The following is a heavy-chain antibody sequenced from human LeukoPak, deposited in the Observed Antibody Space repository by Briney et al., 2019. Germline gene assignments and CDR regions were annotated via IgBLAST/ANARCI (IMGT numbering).Heavy chain of an antibody. Sequence: ASVTVSCTASGGTFSSYAISWVRQAPGQGLEWMGGIIPIFGTANYAQKFQGRVTITADESTSTAYMELSSLRSEDTAVYYCARGGVVPAGNPFDYWGQGTLVTVSS. V-gene: IGHV1-69*13. CDR3: ARGGVVPAGNPFDY. CDR1: GGTFSSYA. CDR2: IIPIFGTA. D-gene: IGHD2-2*01. J-gene: IGHJ4*02.